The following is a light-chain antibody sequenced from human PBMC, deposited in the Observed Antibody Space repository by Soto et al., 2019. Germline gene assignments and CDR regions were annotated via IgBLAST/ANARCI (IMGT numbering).Light chain of an antibody. V-gene: IGKV1-5*03. J-gene: IGKJ1*01. CDR3: QQYNSYSVPS. CDR2: WAS. Sequence: DIQMTQSPSTLSASAGDRVTITCRASQSVGTWLAWYQQKPGKAPKLLIYWASSLESGVPSRFSGSGSGTEFTLTISSLEPDDFATYHCQQYNSYSVPSFGQGTKVDIK. CDR1: QSVGTW.